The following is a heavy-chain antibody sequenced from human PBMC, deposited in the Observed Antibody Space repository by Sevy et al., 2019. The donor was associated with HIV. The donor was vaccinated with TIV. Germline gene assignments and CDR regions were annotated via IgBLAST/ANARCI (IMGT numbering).Heavy chain of an antibody. J-gene: IGHJ1*01. Sequence: GESLKISCVISGFTFSSYEMNWVRQPPGKGLEWVSHISNSGSIIYYEDSVKGRFTISRDNAKNSLYLQMNSLRAEDTAVYYCAREDGSRQYFQYWGQGTLVTVSS. D-gene: IGHD6-13*01. V-gene: IGHV3-48*03. CDR2: ISNSGSII. CDR3: AREDGSRQYFQY. CDR1: GFTFSSYE.